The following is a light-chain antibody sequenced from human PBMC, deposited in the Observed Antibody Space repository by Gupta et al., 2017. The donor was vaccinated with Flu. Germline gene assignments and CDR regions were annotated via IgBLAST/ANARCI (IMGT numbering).Light chain of an antibody. CDR2: EGS. V-gene: IGKV2D-29*01. J-gene: IGKJ1*01. Sequence: DIVITQTPLSLSVTPGQPASISCRSSQSLLHSDGMTYFYWYVQKPGQPPQLLIYEGSKRCLGDTVGFSGGGEDKDFTHKSSRGEDEDGGFYYCNQSLPLRTFGQGTKVEIK. CDR1: QSLLHSDGMTY. CDR3: NQSLPLRT.